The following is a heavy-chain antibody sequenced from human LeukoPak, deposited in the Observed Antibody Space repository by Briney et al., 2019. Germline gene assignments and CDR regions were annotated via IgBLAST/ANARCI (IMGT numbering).Heavy chain of an antibody. D-gene: IGHD3-22*01. CDR3: ARFSHFNYYDSSGYYYFDY. J-gene: IGHJ4*02. CDR1: GFTFSSYS. CDR2: ISSSSSYI. V-gene: IGHV3-21*01. Sequence: GGSLRLSCAASGFTFSSYSMNWVRQAPGKGLEWVSSISSSSSYIYYADSVKGRFTISRDNAKNSLYLQMNSLRAEDTAVYYCARFSHFNYYDSSGYYYFDYWGQGTLVTVSS.